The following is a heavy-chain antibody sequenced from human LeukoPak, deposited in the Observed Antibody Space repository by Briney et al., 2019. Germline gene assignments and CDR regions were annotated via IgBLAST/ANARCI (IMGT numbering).Heavy chain of an antibody. Sequence: GGSLRLSCAASGFTVSSDYMSWVRQAPGKGLEWVSVIYSGGTTHYADSVKGRFTISRDNSKNTLYLQMNSLRAEDTAVYYCAKVQSTTPSAFDIWGQGTMVTVSS. CDR2: IYSGGTT. CDR1: GFTVSSDY. J-gene: IGHJ3*02. V-gene: IGHV3-66*01. D-gene: IGHD2-2*01. CDR3: AKVQSTTPSAFDI.